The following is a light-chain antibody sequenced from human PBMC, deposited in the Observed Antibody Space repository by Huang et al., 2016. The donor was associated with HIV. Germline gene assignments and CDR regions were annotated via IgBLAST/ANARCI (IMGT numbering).Light chain of an antibody. CDR3: QQYYNTPGYT. Sequence: DIQLTQSPSSLSASVGDRVTITCRAGQGIMNSLAWYQERPGKAPKLLVVATSTLETGVPSRFSGSGSETDYTLTISSLQPEDSATYFCQQYYNTPGYTFGQGTRVEIK. J-gene: IGKJ2*01. CDR2: ATS. CDR1: QGIMNS. V-gene: IGKV1-NL1*01.